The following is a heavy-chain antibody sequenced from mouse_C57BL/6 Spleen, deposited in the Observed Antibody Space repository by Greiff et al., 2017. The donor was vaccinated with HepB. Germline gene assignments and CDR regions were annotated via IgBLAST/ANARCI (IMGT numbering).Heavy chain of an antibody. V-gene: IGHV1-64*01. D-gene: IGHD4-1*01. CDR3: ARSQLTGFDY. CDR2: IHPNSGST. J-gene: IGHJ2*01. Sequence: QVQLQQSGAELVKPGASVKLSCKASGYTFTSYWMHWVKQRPGQGLEWIGMIHPNSGSTNYNEKFKSKATLTVDKSSSTAYMQLSSLTSEDSAVYYCARSQLTGFDYWGQGTTRTVSS. CDR1: GYTFTSYW.